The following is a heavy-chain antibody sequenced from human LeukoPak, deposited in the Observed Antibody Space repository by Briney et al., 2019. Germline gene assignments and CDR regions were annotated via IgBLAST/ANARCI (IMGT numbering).Heavy chain of an antibody. CDR2: ISSSSGTK. J-gene: IGHJ2*01. D-gene: IGHD4-23*01. CDR1: GFTFSSCS. Sequence: GGSLRLSCAASGFTFSSCSMNWVRQAPGKGLEWVSYISSSSGTKYYADSVKGRFTISRDNAKNSLYLQMNSLRAEDTAVYYCAKDTHGGLNRYWSFDLWGRGTLVTVSS. CDR3: AKDTHGGLNRYWSFDL. V-gene: IGHV3-48*01.